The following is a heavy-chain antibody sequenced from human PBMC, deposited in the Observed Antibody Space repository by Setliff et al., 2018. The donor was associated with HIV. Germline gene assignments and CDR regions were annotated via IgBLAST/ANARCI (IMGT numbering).Heavy chain of an antibody. J-gene: IGHJ6*02. D-gene: IGHD6-6*01. Sequence: AGESLKISCAASGFTFDDYTMHWVRQRPGKGLEWVSLINWDDDNTYYADSVKGRFTISRDNSKNSLFLQMTSLRTEDTALYYCARTIASRPKYYYYAMDFWGQGTTVTVSS. CDR3: ARTIASRPKYYYYAMDF. V-gene: IGHV3-43*01. CDR1: GFTFDDYT. CDR2: INWDDDNT.